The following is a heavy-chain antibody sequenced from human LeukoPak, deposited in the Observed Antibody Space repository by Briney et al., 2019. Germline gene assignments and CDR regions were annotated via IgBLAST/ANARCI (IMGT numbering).Heavy chain of an antibody. J-gene: IGHJ3*02. CDR2: IIPIFGTA. Sequence: SVKVSCKASGGTFTSYAMSWVRQAPGQGLEWMGGIIPIFGTANYAQKLQGRVTITADKSTSTAYMELSSLRSEDTAVYSCARDAGYRHSFDIWGQGTIVTVSS. CDR3: ARDAGYRHSFDI. V-gene: IGHV1-69*06. D-gene: IGHD2-15*01. CDR1: GGTFTSYA.